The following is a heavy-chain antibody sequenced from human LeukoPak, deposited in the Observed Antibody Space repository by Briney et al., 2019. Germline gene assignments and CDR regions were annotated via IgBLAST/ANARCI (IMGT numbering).Heavy chain of an antibody. Sequence: PGGSLRLSCAASGFTFDSYGMHWVRQAPGKGLEWVAFIRYDGSINYYADPVKGRFTISRDNSKNTLYLLMNSLRAEDTAVYYCAKDEEYQLLTNFFDYWGQGTLVTVSS. V-gene: IGHV3-30*02. J-gene: IGHJ4*02. CDR3: AKDEEYQLLTNFFDY. CDR1: GFTFDSYG. CDR2: IRYDGSIN. D-gene: IGHD2-21*01.